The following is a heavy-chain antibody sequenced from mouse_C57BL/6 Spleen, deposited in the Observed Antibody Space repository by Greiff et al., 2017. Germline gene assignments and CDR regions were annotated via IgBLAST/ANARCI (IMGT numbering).Heavy chain of an antibody. J-gene: IGHJ3*01. Sequence: VQLQESGPGLVAPSPSLSITCTVSGFSLTSYGVDWVRQSPGKGLEWLGVIWGVGSTNYNSALNSRLSISKDNSKSQVFLKMNSLQADDTAMYYGASEGDYDGWFAYWGQGTLVTVSA. CDR1: GFSLTSYG. CDR2: IWGVGST. D-gene: IGHD2-4*01. CDR3: ASEGDYDGWFAY. V-gene: IGHV2-6*01.